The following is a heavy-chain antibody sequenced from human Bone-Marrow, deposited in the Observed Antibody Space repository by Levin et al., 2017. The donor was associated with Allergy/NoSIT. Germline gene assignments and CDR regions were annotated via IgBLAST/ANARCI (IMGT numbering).Heavy chain of an antibody. CDR3: ARTSPAIWFDP. CDR2: IYLADSDA. D-gene: IGHD2-21*02. V-gene: IGHV5-51*01. J-gene: IGHJ5*02. CDR1: GYNFPNSW. Sequence: KRGESLKISCKGFGYNFPNSWIGWVRQTPGKGLEWMGIIYLADSDATYSPSFQGQVTISADKSINTAYLHLSSLKASDTATYYCARTSPAIWFDPWGQGTLVIVSS.